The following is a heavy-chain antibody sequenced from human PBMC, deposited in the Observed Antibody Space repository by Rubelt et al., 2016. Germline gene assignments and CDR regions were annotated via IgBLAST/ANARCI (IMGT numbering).Heavy chain of an antibody. Sequence: QLQLQESGPGLVKPSETLSLTCTVSGASISSSSYYWVWIRQPPGKGLEWSGSIPYSESTYSNPSLKSRLSISVNTSNNHFSLRLGSVTAADTAVYYCARGLDSRGYPDWFDPWGQGTLVTVSS. J-gene: IGHJ5*02. V-gene: IGHV4-39*07. D-gene: IGHD3-22*01. CDR1: GASISSSSYY. CDR2: IPYSEST. CDR3: ARGLDSRGYPDWFDP.